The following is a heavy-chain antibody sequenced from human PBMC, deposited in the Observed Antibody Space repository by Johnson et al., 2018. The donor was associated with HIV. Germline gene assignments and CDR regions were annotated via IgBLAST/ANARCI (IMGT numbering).Heavy chain of an antibody. J-gene: IGHJ3*02. CDR3: AKGHYDDSSDYYNQRYAVDM. Sequence: QVQVLESGGGVVQPVRSLRLSCAVSGFTFSSYGMHWVRQAPGKGLEWVAVISYDGSNNYYADSVKGRFTISRDNSKNPLYLKMNSLRAEDTAVYYCAKGHYDDSSDYYNQRYAVDMWGQGTMVTVSS. CDR2: ISYDGSNN. D-gene: IGHD3-22*01. V-gene: IGHV3-30*18. CDR1: GFTFSSYG.